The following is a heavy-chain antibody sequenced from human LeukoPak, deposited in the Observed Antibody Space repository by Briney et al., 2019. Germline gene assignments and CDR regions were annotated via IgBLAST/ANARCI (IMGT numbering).Heavy chain of an antibody. Sequence: PGGSLRLSCAASGFTFSSYSMNWVRQAPGKGLEWVSSISSSSYIYYADSVKGRFTISRDNAKNSLYLQMNSLRAEDTAVYYCASVYDFWSGYSPYYFDYWGQGTLVTVSS. J-gene: IGHJ4*02. CDR3: ASVYDFWSGYSPYYFDY. V-gene: IGHV3-21*01. D-gene: IGHD3-3*01. CDR2: ISSSSYI. CDR1: GFTFSSYS.